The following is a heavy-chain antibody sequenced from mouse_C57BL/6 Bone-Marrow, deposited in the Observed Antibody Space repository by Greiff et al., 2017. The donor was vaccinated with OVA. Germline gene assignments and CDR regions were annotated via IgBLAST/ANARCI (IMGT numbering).Heavy chain of an antibody. CDR2: IYPSDSET. V-gene: IGHV1-61*01. Sequence: QVQLQQPGAELVRPGSSVKLSCKASGYTFTSYWMDWVKQRPGQGLEWIGNIYPSDSETHYNQKFKDKATLTVDKSSSTAYMQLSSLTSEDSAVYYCARGEAYYSNYVWYFDVWGTGTTVTVSS. CDR1: GYTFTSYW. J-gene: IGHJ1*03. CDR3: ARGEAYYSNYVWYFDV. D-gene: IGHD2-5*01.